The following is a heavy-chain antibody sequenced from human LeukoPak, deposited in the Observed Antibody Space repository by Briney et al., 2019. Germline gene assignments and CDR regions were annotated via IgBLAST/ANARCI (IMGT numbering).Heavy chain of an antibody. CDR3: PRRVIVVRLDY. CDR1: GFTFSDYE. Sequence: GGSLRLSCAASGFTFSDYEMNCVRQAPGKGREWVSYISRSSSTIYYADSVKGRFTISRDNTKNSLYLQMNSLRAEDTAVYYRPRRVIVVRLDYWGQGTLVTVSS. J-gene: IGHJ4*02. V-gene: IGHV3-48*03. D-gene: IGHD3-22*01. CDR2: ISRSSSTI.